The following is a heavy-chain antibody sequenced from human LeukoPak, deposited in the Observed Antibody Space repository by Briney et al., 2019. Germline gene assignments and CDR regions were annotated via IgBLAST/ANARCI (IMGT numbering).Heavy chain of an antibody. CDR3: ARDSSFGA. CDR2: IKQDGSEK. J-gene: IGHJ5*02. D-gene: IGHD3-10*01. CDR1: GFMFSSYW. Sequence: GGSLRLSCAASGFMFSSYWMSWVRQAPGKGLEWVANIKQDGSEKYYVDSVKGRFTISRDNAKNSLYLQMNSLRAEDTAVYYCARDSSFGAWGQGTLVTVSS. V-gene: IGHV3-7*01.